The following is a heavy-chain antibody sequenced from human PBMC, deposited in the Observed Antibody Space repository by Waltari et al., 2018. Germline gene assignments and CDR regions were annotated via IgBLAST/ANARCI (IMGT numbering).Heavy chain of an antibody. CDR3: ARTQQLVPHDY. Sequence: QVQLVQSGAEVKKPGASVKVSCKASGYTFTSYGISWVRQAPGQGLEWMGCISAFNGNTNYEQKLQGRVTMTTDTSTSTAYRELRSLISDDTAVYYCARTQQLVPHDYWGQGTLVTVSS. CDR1: GYTFTSYG. D-gene: IGHD6-13*01. V-gene: IGHV1-18*01. CDR2: ISAFNGNT. J-gene: IGHJ4*02.